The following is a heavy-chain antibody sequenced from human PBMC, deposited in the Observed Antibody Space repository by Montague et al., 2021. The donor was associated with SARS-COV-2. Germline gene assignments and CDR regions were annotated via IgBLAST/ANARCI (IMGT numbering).Heavy chain of an antibody. CDR3: ARHLPSGYTFGLDAFDL. J-gene: IGHJ3*01. V-gene: IGHV4-39*01. D-gene: IGHD5-18*01. CDR1: GGSINSTTYY. CDR2: VYYTGSN. Sequence: SETLSLTCTVSGGSINSTTYYWAWIRQPPGKGLEWIGSVYYTGSNYYNPSLQSRGTMSVDTSKKQFSLKLSSVTAAATGVYYCARHLPSGYTFGLDAFDLWGQGTMVTVSS.